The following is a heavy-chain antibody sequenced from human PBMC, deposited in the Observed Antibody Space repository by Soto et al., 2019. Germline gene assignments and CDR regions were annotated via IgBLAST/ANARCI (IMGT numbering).Heavy chain of an antibody. CDR1: GFTFSSYA. CDR2: ISGSGDST. CDR3: ASRSSGWYFDY. D-gene: IGHD6-19*01. J-gene: IGHJ4*02. V-gene: IGHV3-23*01. Sequence: EVQLLESGGGVVQPGGSLRLSCAASGFTFSSYAMNWVRQAPGKGLEWVSVISGSGDSTYYADSVKGRFTISRDNSKNTLYLQMNSLRAEDTAVYYCASRSSGWYFDYWGQGTLITVSS.